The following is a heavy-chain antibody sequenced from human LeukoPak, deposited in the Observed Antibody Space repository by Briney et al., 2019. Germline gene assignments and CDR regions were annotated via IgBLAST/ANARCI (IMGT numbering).Heavy chain of an antibody. CDR1: GYSFTSYW. D-gene: IGHD1-26*01. CDR3: ARPRQGIVGATGFDY. J-gene: IGHJ4*02. V-gene: IGHV5-51*01. Sequence: GESLKIFCKGAGYSFTSYWIGWVRQMPGKGLEWMGIIYPSDSDTRYSPSYQGQVTISTDKSIRTAYMQWSSLKAPDTAMYYCARPRQGIVGATGFDYWGQGTLVTVSS. CDR2: IYPSDSDT.